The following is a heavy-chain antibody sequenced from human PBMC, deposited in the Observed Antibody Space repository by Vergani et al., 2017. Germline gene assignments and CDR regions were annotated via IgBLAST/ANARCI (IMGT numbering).Heavy chain of an antibody. J-gene: IGHJ6*02. CDR3: ARSKYYYDSSGYYTTRYYYYYGMDV. Sequence: QVPLQGSGPGLVKPSETLSLTCTGSGGSISSYYWSWIRQPPGKGLEWIGYIYYSGSTNYNPALKSRVTISVDTSKNPFSLKLSSVTAADTAVYYCARSKYYYDSSGYYTTRYYYYYGMDVWGQGTTVTVSS. V-gene: IGHV4-59*01. CDR1: GGSISSYY. CDR2: IYYSGST. D-gene: IGHD3-22*01.